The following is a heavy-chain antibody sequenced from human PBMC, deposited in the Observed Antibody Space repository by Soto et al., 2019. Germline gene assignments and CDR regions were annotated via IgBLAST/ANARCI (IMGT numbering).Heavy chain of an antibody. CDR2: GHQRGST. D-gene: IGHD6-19*01. CDR1: GAPFTPYS. J-gene: IGHJ6*02. Sequence: QVLLRQWGAGLLRPSETLSLTCGVSGAPFTPYSWNWIRQPPGGGLGWIGEGHQRGSTSYNASFKSRVTISLDTSSVQFSLHLAAMTAADTAVYYCARGWGATGYTSGWQRVAYYHSALDVWGQGTAVTVSS. V-gene: IGHV4-34*01. CDR3: ARGWGATGYTSGWQRVAYYHSALDV.